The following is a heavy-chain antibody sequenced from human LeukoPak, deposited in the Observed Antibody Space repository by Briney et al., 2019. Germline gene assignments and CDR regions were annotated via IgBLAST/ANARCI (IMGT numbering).Heavy chain of an antibody. CDR3: ARDWSGYGFDY. CDR2: TNPSGGST. D-gene: IGHD5-12*01. Sequence: ASVKVSCKASGYTFTSYYMHWVRQAPGQGLEWMGITNPSGGSTSYAQKFQGRVTMTRDTSTSTVYMELSSLRSEDTAVYYCARDWSGYGFDYWGQGTLVTVSS. J-gene: IGHJ4*02. CDR1: GYTFTSYY. V-gene: IGHV1-46*01.